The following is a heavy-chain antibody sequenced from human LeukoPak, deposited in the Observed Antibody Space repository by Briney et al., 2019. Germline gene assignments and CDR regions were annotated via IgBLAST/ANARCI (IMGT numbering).Heavy chain of an antibody. CDR3: ARASFGYSYGLFDY. D-gene: IGHD5-18*01. CDR2: IYYSGST. V-gene: IGHV4-59*01. J-gene: IGHJ4*02. CDR1: GGSISSYY. Sequence: SEALSLTCTVSGGSISSYYSSWIRQPPGKGLEWIGYIYYSGSTNYNPSFKSRVTISVDTSRNQFSLKLSSVTAADTAVYYCARASFGYSYGLFDYWGQGTLVTVSS.